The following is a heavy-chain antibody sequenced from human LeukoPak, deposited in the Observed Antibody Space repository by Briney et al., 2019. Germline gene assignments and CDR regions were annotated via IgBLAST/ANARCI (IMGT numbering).Heavy chain of an antibody. CDR3: AKWRWRQSEYED. V-gene: IGHV3-7*01. J-gene: IGHJ4*02. Sequence: GGSPRLSCEASGFSFSDHWMGWVRQAPGKGLECVANIKHDGSGKEYVDSVKGRFTISRDNAKNSVYLEMSSLRAEDTAVYYCAKWRWRQSEYEDWGQGTLVTVSS. CDR1: GFSFSDHW. CDR2: IKHDGSGK. D-gene: IGHD5-24*01.